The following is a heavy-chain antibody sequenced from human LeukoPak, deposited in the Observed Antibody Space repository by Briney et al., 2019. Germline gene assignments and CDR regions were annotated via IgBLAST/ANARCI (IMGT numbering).Heavy chain of an antibody. CDR2: ISYDGSNK. CDR3: ARELGPYYYYGMDV. Sequence: GGSLRLSCAASGFTFSSYGMHRVRQAPGKGLEWVAVISYDGSNKYYADSVKGRFTISRDNSKNTLYLQMNSLRAEDTAVYYCARELGPYYYYGMDVWGHGTTVTVSS. J-gene: IGHJ6*02. V-gene: IGHV3-33*05. CDR1: GFTFSSYG.